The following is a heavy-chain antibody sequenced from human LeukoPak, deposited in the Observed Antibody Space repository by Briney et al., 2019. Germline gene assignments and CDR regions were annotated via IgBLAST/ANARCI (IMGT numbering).Heavy chain of an antibody. V-gene: IGHV1-18*01. CDR3: ARTSHESVLYWSDP. CDR2: ISVYDMNT. J-gene: IGHJ5*02. CDR1: GYTFTTYG. Sequence: ASVKVSCKASGYTFTTYGIGWVRQAPGQGLEWIGWISVYDMNTNSAQKLQGRVTMTTDTSTSTAYMELRSLRSDDTAVYYCARTSHESVLYWSDPWGQGTLFIVSS. D-gene: IGHD3-16*01.